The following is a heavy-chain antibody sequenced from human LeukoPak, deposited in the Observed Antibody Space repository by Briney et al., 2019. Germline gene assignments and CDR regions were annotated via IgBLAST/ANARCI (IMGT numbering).Heavy chain of an antibody. CDR1: GFTFSSYG. CDR3: AKDDAWLQYGN. J-gene: IGHJ4*02. V-gene: IGHV3-23*01. CDR2: ISPNGVIT. D-gene: IGHD5-24*01. Sequence: PEGSLRLSCAASGFTFSSYGMNWVRQAPGKGLEWVSGISPNGVITYYADSVKGRFTISRDNSKGTVYLQMNSLRPEDTAVYYCAKDDAWLQYGNWGRGTLVTVSS.